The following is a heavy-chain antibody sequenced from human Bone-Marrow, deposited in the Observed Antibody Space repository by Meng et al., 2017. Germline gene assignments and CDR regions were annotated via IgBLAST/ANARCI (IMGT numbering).Heavy chain of an antibody. Sequence: QNTLKQSGPTPVKPTQTLTLTCSFSGFSLSTSGVGVGWIRQPPGKALEWLALIYWDDDKRYSPSLKSRLTITKDTSKNQVVLTMTYMDPVDTATYYCAHFYYDYVWGSYTTWGQGTLVTVSS. CDR1: GFSLSTSGVG. J-gene: IGHJ5*02. CDR2: IYWDDDK. CDR3: AHFYYDYVWGSYTT. D-gene: IGHD3-16*01. V-gene: IGHV2-5*02.